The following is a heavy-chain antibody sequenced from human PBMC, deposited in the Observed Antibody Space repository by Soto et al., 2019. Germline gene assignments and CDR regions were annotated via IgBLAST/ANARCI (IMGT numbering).Heavy chain of an antibody. CDR2: ISGSGGST. CDR3: AKDSSKELPLFFDY. D-gene: IGHD1-7*01. Sequence: GGSLRLSCAASGFTFSSYAMSWVRQAPGKGLEWVSAISGSGGSTYYADYVKGRFTISRDNSKNTLYLQMDSLRAEDTAVYYCAKDSSKELPLFFDYWGQGTLVTVSS. CDR1: GFTFSSYA. V-gene: IGHV3-23*01. J-gene: IGHJ4*02.